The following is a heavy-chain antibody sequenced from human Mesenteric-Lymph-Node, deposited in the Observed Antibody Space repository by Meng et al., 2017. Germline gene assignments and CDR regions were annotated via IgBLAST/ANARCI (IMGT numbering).Heavy chain of an antibody. D-gene: IGHD2-2*01. J-gene: IGHJ4*02. CDR3: GRSEFSSPSCYDGGMDY. CDR2: IKQDGSEK. V-gene: IGHV3-7*01. CDR1: GFTFSAYW. Sequence: GESLKISFSASGFTFSAYWMNWVRQAPGKGLEWVANIKQDGSEKDCVESVNGRFTISRDNAENSLYLQMISVRAEDTAVYYCGRSEFSSPSCYDGGMDYWGQGTLVTVSS.